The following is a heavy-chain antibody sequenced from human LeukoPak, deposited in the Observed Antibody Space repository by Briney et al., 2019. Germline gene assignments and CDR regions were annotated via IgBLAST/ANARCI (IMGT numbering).Heavy chain of an antibody. CDR1: GFIFSSYA. V-gene: IGHV3-30-3*01. J-gene: IGHJ4*02. CDR3: ARCRDYDFWSGSAVDY. Sequence: GGSLRLSCAASGFIFSSYAMHWVRQAPGKGLEWVAVISYDGTNTDYADSVKGRFTISRDKSKNALYLQMNSLRAEDTAVYYCARCRDYDFWSGSAVDYWGQGTLVTVSS. CDR2: ISYDGTNT. D-gene: IGHD3-3*01.